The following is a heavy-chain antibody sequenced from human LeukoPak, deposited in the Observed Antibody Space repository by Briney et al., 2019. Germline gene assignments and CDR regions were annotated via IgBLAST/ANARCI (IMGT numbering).Heavy chain of an antibody. CDR3: ARAGDGYNQYFDY. CDR2: ISSSSSYI. CDR1: GFTFSSYS. Sequence: GGSLRLSCAASGFTFSSYSMNWVRQAPGKGLEWVSSISSSSSYIYYADPVKGRFTISRDNAKNSLYLQTNSLRAEDTAVYYCARAGDGYNQYFDYWGQGTLVTVSS. D-gene: IGHD5-24*01. J-gene: IGHJ4*02. V-gene: IGHV3-21*01.